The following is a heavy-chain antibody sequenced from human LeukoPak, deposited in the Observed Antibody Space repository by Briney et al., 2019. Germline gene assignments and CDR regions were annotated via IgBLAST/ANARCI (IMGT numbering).Heavy chain of an antibody. J-gene: IGHJ4*02. CDR1: GGSFSGYY. D-gene: IGHD3-10*01. V-gene: IGHV4-34*01. CDR3: ARGYYYGSGSPRL. CDR2: INHSGST. Sequence: PSETLSLTCAVYGGSFSGYYWSWIRQPPGKGLEWIGEINHSGSTNYNPSLKSRVTISVDTSKNQFSLKLSSVTAADTAVYYCARGYYYGSGSPRLWGQGTLVTASS.